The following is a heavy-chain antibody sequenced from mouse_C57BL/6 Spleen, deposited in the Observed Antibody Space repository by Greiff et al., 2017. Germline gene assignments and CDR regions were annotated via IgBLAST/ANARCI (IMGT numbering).Heavy chain of an antibody. CDR1: GYTFTEYT. V-gene: IGHV1-62-2*01. J-gene: IGHJ1*03. CDR3: ARHEDRYDYGYWYFDV. CDR2: FYPGSGSI. D-gene: IGHD2-4*01. Sequence: QVQLKESGAELVKPGASVKLSCKASGYTFTEYTIHWVKQRSGQGLEWIGWFYPGSGSIKYNEKFKDKATLTADKSSSTVYMELSRLTSEDSAVYFCARHEDRYDYGYWYFDVWGTGTTVTVSS.